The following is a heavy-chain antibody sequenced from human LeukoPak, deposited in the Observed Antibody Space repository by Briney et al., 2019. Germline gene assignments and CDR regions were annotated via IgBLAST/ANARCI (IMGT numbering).Heavy chain of an antibody. V-gene: IGHV4-4*02. J-gene: IGHJ4*02. D-gene: IGHD5-24*01. CDR2: VYHSGST. Sequence: YPGGSLRLSCAASGFTFSSCAMSWVRQAPGKGLVWIGEVYHSGSTNYNPSLKSRVTISVDKSKNLFSLKLTSVTAADTAMYYCASARWDYWGQGTLVTVSS. CDR1: GFTFSSCAM. CDR3: ASARWDY.